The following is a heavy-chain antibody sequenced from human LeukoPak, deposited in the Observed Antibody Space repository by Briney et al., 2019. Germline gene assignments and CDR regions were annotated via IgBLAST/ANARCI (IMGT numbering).Heavy chain of an antibody. J-gene: IGHJ4*02. CDR1: GFTFSSYG. V-gene: IGHV3-33*01. Sequence: PGRSLRLSCAASGFTFSSYGMHWVRQAPGKGLEWVAVIWYDGSNKYYADSVKGRFTISRDNSKNTLYLQMNSLRAEDTAVYHCARESPLDCLDYWGQGTLVTVSS. D-gene: IGHD2-21*02. CDR3: ARESPLDCLDY. CDR2: IWYDGSNK.